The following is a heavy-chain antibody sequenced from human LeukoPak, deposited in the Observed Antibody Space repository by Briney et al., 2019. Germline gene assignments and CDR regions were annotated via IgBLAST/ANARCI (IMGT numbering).Heavy chain of an antibody. CDR3: ARDTSSYPQFGD. D-gene: IGHD3-16*02. V-gene: IGHV3-33*01. CDR2: IWNDGNNK. CDR1: GFVFRNNA. Sequence: GGSLRLSCTASGFVFRNNAMHWVRQAPGRGLEWVADIWNDGNNKYYADSVRGRFTISRDNSKNTLYLQMNSLRVDDTARYYCARDTSSYPQFGDWGQGTLVTVSS. J-gene: IGHJ4*02.